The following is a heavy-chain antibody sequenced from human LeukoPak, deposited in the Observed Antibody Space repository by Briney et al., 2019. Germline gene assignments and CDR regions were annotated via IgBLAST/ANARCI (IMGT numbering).Heavy chain of an antibody. D-gene: IGHD3-10*01. CDR3: AKDRVKERLLWFGELPQMGPHYYYYGMDV. Sequence: PGGSLRLSCAASGFTFSSYAMSWVRQAPGKGLEWVSAISGSGGSTYYADSVKGRFTISRDNSKNTLYLQMNSLRAEDTAVYYCAKDRVKERLLWFGELPQMGPHYYYYGMDVWGQGTTVTVSS. CDR1: GFTFSSYA. V-gene: IGHV3-23*01. J-gene: IGHJ6*02. CDR2: ISGSGGST.